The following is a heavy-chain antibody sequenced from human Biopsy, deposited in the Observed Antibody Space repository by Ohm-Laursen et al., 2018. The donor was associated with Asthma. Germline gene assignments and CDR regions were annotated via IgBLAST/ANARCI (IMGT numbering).Heavy chain of an antibody. Sequence: SDTLSLTCTVSCDSITSGGCCWNWIRQHPGKGLEWIGYIHHSGTSYFNPSLKSRVSFSRDTSKNQFSLRLSSVTAADTAMYYCARIPRRSGSYFVDYWGQGTLVTVSS. J-gene: IGHJ4*02. CDR2: IHHSGTS. CDR1: CDSITSGGCC. D-gene: IGHD3-22*01. CDR3: ARIPRRSGSYFVDY. V-gene: IGHV4-31*03.